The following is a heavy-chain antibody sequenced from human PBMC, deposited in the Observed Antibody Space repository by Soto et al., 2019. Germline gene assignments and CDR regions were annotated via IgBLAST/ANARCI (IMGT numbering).Heavy chain of an antibody. V-gene: IGHV1-69*02. CDR2: IIPILGIA. CDR1: GGAFGSYT. D-gene: IGHD1-1*01. Sequence: GSSVKVTFKESGGAFGSYTLRWVRQSPGQGLEWMGRIIPILGIANYAQKFQGRVTITADKSTSTAYIELSSLRPEDTPVSYCESPNTIRGYRFLFDYWGQGTLVTVSP. CDR3: ESPNTIRGYRFLFDY. J-gene: IGHJ4*02.